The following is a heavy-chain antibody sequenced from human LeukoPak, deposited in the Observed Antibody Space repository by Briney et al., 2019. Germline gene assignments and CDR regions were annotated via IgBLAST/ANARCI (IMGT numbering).Heavy chain of an antibody. CDR3: ARYPPALGARAS. CDR1: GGSISRGSCD. CDR2: IYYSDSGQM. V-gene: IGHV4-39*01. D-gene: IGHD4/OR15-4a*01. Sequence: SETLSLTCTVSGGSISRGSCDWGWIRQSPGRGLEWIGSIYYSDSGQMYYNPSLKSRVTMSADTSKNQFSLRVTSVTAADTAVYYCARYPPALGARASWGQGTMVSVSS. J-gene: IGHJ3*01.